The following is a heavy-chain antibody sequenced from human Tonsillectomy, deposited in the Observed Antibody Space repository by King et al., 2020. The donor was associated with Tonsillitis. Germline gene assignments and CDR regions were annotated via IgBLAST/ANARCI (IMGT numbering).Heavy chain of an antibody. Sequence: VQLVESGAEVKKPGASVKVSCKASGYTFTSYDIHWVRQATGQGLEWMTWMNPNSGHTGYAQKFQGRVTMTRDTSITTAYMELSSLTSEDTAVYYCARGLRFGELLPDYWGQGTLVTVSS. CDR3: ARGLRFGELLPDY. CDR1: GYTFTSYD. D-gene: IGHD3-10*01. J-gene: IGHJ4*02. V-gene: IGHV1-8*02. CDR2: MNPNSGHT.